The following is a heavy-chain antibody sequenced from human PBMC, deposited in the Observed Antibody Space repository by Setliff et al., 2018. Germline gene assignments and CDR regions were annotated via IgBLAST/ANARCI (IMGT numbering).Heavy chain of an antibody. J-gene: IGHJ3*01. V-gene: IGHV4-34*01. CDR2: INHSGST. D-gene: IGHD3-10*01. CDR1: GGSFSDHF. CDR3: ARVPHIWFGDSVTFDDAFDV. Sequence: ASETLSLTCTVYGGSFSDHFWSWIRQPPGKGLEWIGEINHSGSTNYNPSLKSRVTISVDASKNQFSLKLTSVTAADTAVYFCARVPHIWFGDSVTFDDAFDVWGQGTMVTVSS.